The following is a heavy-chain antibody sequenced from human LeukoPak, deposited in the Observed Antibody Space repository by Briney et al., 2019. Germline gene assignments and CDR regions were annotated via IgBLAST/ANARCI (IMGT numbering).Heavy chain of an antibody. V-gene: IGHV1-69*05. Sequence: SVKVSCKASGGTFSSYAISWVRQAPGQGLEWMGRIIPIFGTANYAQKFQGRVTITTDESTSTAYMELRSLRSEDTAVYYCARMGGYYGSGSYSDWGQGTLVTVSS. J-gene: IGHJ4*02. CDR1: GGTFSSYA. D-gene: IGHD3-10*01. CDR3: ARMGGYYGSGSYSD. CDR2: IIPIFGTA.